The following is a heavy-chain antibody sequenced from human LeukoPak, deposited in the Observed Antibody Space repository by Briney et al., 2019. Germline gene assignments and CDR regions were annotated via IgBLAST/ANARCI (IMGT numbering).Heavy chain of an antibody. CDR1: GGSFSGYY. CDR3: ARREPHGDYGGKIRYYYYMDV. Sequence: SETLSLTCAVYGGSFSGYYWSWIRQPPGKGLEWIGEINHSGNTNSNPSLKSRVTMSVDTSKNQFSLKLSSLTAADTAMYYCARREPHGDYGGKIRYYYYMDVWGKGTTITIFS. J-gene: IGHJ6*03. D-gene: IGHD4-23*01. CDR2: INHSGNT. V-gene: IGHV4-34*01.